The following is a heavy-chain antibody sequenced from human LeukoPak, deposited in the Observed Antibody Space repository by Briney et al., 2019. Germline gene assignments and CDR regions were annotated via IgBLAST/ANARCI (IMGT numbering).Heavy chain of an antibody. Sequence: GESLKISCKGSGYSLTSYWIGWVRQMPGKGLEWMGIIYPDDSDTKYSPSFQGQVAISADRSITTAYLQWSSLKASDTAMYYCARQYRNTAGAFDIWGQGTMVTVSS. CDR1: GYSLTSYW. V-gene: IGHV5-51*01. J-gene: IGHJ3*02. CDR3: ARQYRNTAGAFDI. CDR2: IYPDDSDT. D-gene: IGHD5-18*01.